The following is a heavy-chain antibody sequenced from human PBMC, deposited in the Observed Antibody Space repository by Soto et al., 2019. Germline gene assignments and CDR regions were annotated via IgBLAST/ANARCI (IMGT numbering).Heavy chain of an antibody. D-gene: IGHD3-16*01. J-gene: IGHJ6*02. CDR3: ATQTISYTWGV. Sequence: QVQLQESGPGLVKPSETLSLTCTVSGAPITTTKWWAWVRLPPGKGLEWIGELSRGDERSSNPSLEGRFTMSLDKSNNLFSLKLTSVTAADPAIYYCATQTISYTWGVWGRGTSVTVSS. CDR1: GAPITTTKW. V-gene: IGHV4-4*02. CDR2: LSRGDER.